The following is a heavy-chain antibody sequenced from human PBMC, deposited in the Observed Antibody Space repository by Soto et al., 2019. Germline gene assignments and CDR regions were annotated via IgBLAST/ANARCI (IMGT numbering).Heavy chain of an antibody. J-gene: IGHJ6*02. V-gene: IGHV3-48*03. CDR2: ISSSGSTI. CDR3: ATXGVIVVVPAAISYGMDV. Sequence: PGGSLRLSCAASGFTFSSYEMNWVRQAPGKGLEWVSYISSSGSTIYYADSVKGRFTISRDNAKNSLYLQMNSLRAEDTAVYYCATXGVIVVVPAAISYGMDVWGQGTTVTVSS. D-gene: IGHD2-2*01. CDR1: GFTFSSYE.